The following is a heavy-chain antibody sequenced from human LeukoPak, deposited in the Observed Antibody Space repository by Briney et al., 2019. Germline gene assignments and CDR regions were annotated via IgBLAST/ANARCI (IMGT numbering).Heavy chain of an antibody. V-gene: IGHV4-4*01. CDR3: ARVNVQPSNWFDP. D-gene: IGHD1-1*01. Sequence: TSGTLSLTCAVSGGSISSSNWWSWVRQPPGKGLEWIGEIYHSGSTNYNPSLKSRVTISVDKSKNQFSLKLNSVTAADTAVYCCARVNVQPSNWFDPWGQGTLVTVSS. CDR2: IYHSGST. CDR1: GGSISSSNW. J-gene: IGHJ5*02.